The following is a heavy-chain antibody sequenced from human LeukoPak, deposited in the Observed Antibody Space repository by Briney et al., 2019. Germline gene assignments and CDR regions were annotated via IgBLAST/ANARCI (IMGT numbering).Heavy chain of an antibody. CDR2: INHSGRI. CDR3: TRVHGNYASPLDF. CDR1: GGSFSSYY. V-gene: IGHV4-34*01. Sequence: PSETPSLTCGVHGGSFSSYYWSWIRQPPGKGLEWIGEINHSGRINHNPSLKSRVTISVDTSKNQYSLKLNSVTAADTAVYYCTRVHGNYASPLDFWGQGTLVTVSS. D-gene: IGHD3-16*01. J-gene: IGHJ4*02.